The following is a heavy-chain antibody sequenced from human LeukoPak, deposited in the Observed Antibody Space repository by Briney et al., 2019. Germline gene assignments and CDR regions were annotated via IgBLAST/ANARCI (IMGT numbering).Heavy chain of an antibody. CDR3: ASSKAYTVTDY. J-gene: IGHJ4*02. CDR1: GGSFSGYY. CDR2: INHSGST. V-gene: IGHV4-34*01. Sequence: SETLSLTCAVYGGSFSGYYWSWLRQPPGKGLEWIGEINHSGSTNYNPSLKSRVTISVDTSKNQFSLKLSSVTAADTAVYYCASSKAYTVTDYWGQGTLVTVSS. D-gene: IGHD4-4*01.